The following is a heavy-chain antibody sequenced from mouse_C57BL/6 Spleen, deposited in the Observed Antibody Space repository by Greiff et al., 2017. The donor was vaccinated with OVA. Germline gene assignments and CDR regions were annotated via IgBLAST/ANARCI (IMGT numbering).Heavy chain of an antibody. Sequence: QVQLQQPGAELVMPGASVKLSCKASGYTFTSYWMHWVKQRPGQGLEWIGEIDPSDSYTNYNQKFKGKSTLTVDKSSSTAYMQLSSLTSEDSAVYYCCLITTVVAPYYYAMDYWGQGTSVTVSS. CDR3: CLITTVVAPYYYAMDY. D-gene: IGHD1-1*01. CDR1: GYTFTSYW. CDR2: IDPSDSYT. J-gene: IGHJ4*01. V-gene: IGHV1-69*01.